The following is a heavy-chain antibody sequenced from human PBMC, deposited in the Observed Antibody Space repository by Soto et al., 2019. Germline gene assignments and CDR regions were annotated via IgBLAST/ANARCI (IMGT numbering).Heavy chain of an antibody. CDR2: IYPGDSDT. J-gene: IGHJ6*03. D-gene: IGHD6-6*01. CDR3: ARLEYSSSSSGYYYYYMDV. CDR1: GYSFISYL. Sequence: GESLKISCKGSGYSFISYLIGWVRQMPGKGLEWMGIIYPGDSDTRYSPSFQGQVTISADKSISTAYLQWSSLKASDTAMYYCARLEYSSSSSGYYYYYMDVWGKGTTVTVSS. V-gene: IGHV5-51*01.